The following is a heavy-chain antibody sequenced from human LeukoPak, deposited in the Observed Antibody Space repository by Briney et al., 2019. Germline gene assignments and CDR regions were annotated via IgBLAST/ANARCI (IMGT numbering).Heavy chain of an antibody. D-gene: IGHD1-26*01. CDR3: AKGSRYSGSYYFDY. CDR1: GFTFSSYA. Sequence: GGSLRLSCAASGFTFSSYAMSWVRQAPGKGLEWVSAISGSGGSTYCADSVKGRFTISRDNSKNTLYLQMNSLRAEDTAVYYCAKGSRYSGSYYFDYWGQGTLVTVSS. CDR2: ISGSGGST. V-gene: IGHV3-23*01. J-gene: IGHJ4*02.